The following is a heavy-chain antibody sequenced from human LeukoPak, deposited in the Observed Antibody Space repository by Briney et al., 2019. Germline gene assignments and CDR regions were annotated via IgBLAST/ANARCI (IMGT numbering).Heavy chain of an antibody. CDR2: IYYSGST. CDR3: ARPNKNTYSSSSGTWFDP. J-gene: IGHJ5*02. Sequence: SSETLSLTCTVSGGSISSSSYYWGWIRQPPGKGLEWIGSIYYSGSTYYNPSLKSRVTISVDTSKNQFSLKLSSVTAADTAVYDCARPNKNTYSSSSGTWFDPWGQGTLVTVSS. V-gene: IGHV4-39*01. CDR1: GGSISSSSYY. D-gene: IGHD6-6*01.